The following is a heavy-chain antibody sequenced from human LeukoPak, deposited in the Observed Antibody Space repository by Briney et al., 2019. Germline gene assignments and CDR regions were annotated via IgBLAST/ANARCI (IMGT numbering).Heavy chain of an antibody. D-gene: IGHD5/OR15-5a*01. V-gene: IGHV4-61*02. Sequence: PSQTLSLTCTVSGGSISSGSYSWSWIRQPAGKGLEWIGRIYTSGSTNYNPSLKSRVTISVDTSKNQFSLKLSSVTAADTAVYYCARAVYVDFDYWGQGTLVTVSS. CDR2: IYTSGST. CDR3: ARAVYVDFDY. CDR1: GGSISSGSYS. J-gene: IGHJ4*02.